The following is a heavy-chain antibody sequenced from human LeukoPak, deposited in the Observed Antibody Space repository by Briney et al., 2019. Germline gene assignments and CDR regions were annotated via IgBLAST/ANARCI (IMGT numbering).Heavy chain of an antibody. CDR3: AKDDYYDSSGYRGYFDY. V-gene: IGHV3-21*04. Sequence: PGGSLRLSCAASGFTFSSYSMNWVRQAPGKGLEWVSSISSSSSYIYYADSVKGRFTISRDNSKNTLYLQMNSLRAEDTAVYYCAKDDYYDSSGYRGYFDYWGQGTLVTVSS. CDR1: GFTFSSYS. CDR2: ISSSSSYI. D-gene: IGHD3-22*01. J-gene: IGHJ4*02.